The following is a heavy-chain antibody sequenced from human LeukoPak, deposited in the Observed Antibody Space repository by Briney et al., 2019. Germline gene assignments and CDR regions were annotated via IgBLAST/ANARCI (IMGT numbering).Heavy chain of an antibody. Sequence: GGSLRLSCAVSGFTFRSTWMSWVRQAPGEGLERVANIRHDGGETYYMDSVKGRFTISRDNAKNALYLQMNSLRAEDTAVYYCARDWRYSSSTTPYWGQGTLVTVSS. CDR3: ARDWRYSSSTTPY. J-gene: IGHJ4*02. CDR2: IRHDGGET. D-gene: IGHD6-13*01. V-gene: IGHV3-7*01. CDR1: GFTFRSTW.